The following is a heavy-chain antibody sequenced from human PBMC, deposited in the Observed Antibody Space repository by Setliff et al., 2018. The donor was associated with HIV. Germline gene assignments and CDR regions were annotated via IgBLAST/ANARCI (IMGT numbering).Heavy chain of an antibody. CDR3: ARVRLRVPPSMFDY. J-gene: IGHJ4*02. D-gene: IGHD2-2*01. V-gene: IGHV4-34*01. CDR1: GAPFNGYY. Sequence: SETLSLTCAVYGAPFNGYYWAWIRQSPAKGLEWIGEIYHSGIVNYNPSLQSRVTISTDTSKNQFSLRLNSVTVADTAVYYCARVRLRVPPSMFDYWGMGALVTVSS. CDR2: IYHSGIV.